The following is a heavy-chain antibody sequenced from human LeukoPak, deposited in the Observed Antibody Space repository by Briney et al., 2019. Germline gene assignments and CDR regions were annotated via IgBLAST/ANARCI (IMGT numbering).Heavy chain of an antibody. V-gene: IGHV3-23*01. CDR2: ITGTGGST. CDR1: GFTFTSYA. J-gene: IGHJ3*02. D-gene: IGHD6-19*01. CDR3: AKVRDTRDWYKDAFDI. Sequence: GGSLRLSCAASGFTFTSYAMSWVRQAPGKGLEWVSAITGTGGSTYYAASVKGRFTVSRDNSKNTPYLQMSSLRAEDTAMYYCAKVRDTRDWYKDAFDIWGQGTRVTVSS.